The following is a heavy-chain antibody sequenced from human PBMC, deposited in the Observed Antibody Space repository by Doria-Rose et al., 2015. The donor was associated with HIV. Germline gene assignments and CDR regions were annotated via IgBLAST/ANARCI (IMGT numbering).Heavy chain of an antibody. J-gene: IGHJ4*02. Sequence: SGPVLVDPTETLTLTCTVSGVSLSSPGMGVSWIRQPPGKALEWLANIFSDDERSYNTSPKNRLTISRGTSKSQVVLTMTDRDPVDTATYYCARIKSSRWYHKYYFDFWGQGTLVIVSA. CDR2: IFSDDER. D-gene: IGHD6-13*01. CDR1: GVSLSSPGMG. V-gene: IGHV2-26*01. CDR3: ARIKSSRWYHKYYFDF.